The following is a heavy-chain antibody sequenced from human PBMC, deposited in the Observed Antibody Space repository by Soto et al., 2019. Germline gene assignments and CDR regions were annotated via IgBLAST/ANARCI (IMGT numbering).Heavy chain of an antibody. CDR2: MYPSGSS. J-gene: IGHJ4*02. V-gene: IGHV4-4*02. CDR3: AREGFDHRTDS. CDR1: GGSIDTPNW. Sequence: QVQLQESGPGLVKPSETLSLTCAVSGGSIDTPNWLSWYRRPPGKGLEWIGEMYPSGSSNRNPSLNSRVTISLDTSNNHFSLKLTSLTAADTAIYYCAREGFDHRTDSWGQGIPVTVSS.